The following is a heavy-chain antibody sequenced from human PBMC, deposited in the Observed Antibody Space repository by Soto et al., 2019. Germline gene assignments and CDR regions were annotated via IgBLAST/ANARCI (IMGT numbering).Heavy chain of an antibody. J-gene: IGHJ4*02. V-gene: IGHV3-73*01. CDR3: TRHLFGWELRGY. CDR1: GFTFSGSA. CDR2: IRSKANSYAT. Sequence: GGSLRLSCAASGFTFSGSAMHWVRQASGKGLEWVGRIRSKANSYATAYAASVKGRFTISRDDSKNTAYLQMNSLKTEDTAVYYCTRHLFGWELRGYWGQGTLVTVSS. D-gene: IGHD1-26*01.